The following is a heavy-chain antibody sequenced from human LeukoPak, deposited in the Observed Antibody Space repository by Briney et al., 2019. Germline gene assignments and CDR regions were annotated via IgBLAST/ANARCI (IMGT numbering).Heavy chain of an antibody. D-gene: IGHD6-19*01. J-gene: IGHJ4*02. V-gene: IGHV4-34*01. CDR2: INHNGRT. CDR3: ARVGLAVADY. CDR1: GGSFNTYY. Sequence: SETLSLTCGVYGGSFNTYYWSWIRQPSGKGLEWIGEINHNGRTNYNPSLKSRVTISVDSSMNQFSLKLSSVTAADTAVYYCARVGLAVADYWGQGTLVTVSS.